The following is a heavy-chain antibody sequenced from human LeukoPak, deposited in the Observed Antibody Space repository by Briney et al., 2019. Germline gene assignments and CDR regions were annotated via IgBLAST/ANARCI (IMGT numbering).Heavy chain of an antibody. CDR1: GFTFTTYA. D-gene: IGHD3-9*01. CDR3: AKFYDILTGYFDH. Sequence: GGSLRLSCAASGFTFTTYAMGWVRQSPGKGLEWVSSIGGGGGGTYYAEFVKGRFTISRDNSKNTLYLQMNSLRAEDTAVYYCAKFYDILTGYFDHWGQGTLVTVSS. CDR2: IGGGGGGT. J-gene: IGHJ4*02. V-gene: IGHV3-23*01.